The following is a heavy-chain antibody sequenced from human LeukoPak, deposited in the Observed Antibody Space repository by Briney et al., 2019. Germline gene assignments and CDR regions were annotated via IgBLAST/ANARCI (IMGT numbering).Heavy chain of an antibody. J-gene: IGHJ3*02. D-gene: IGHD2-15*01. V-gene: IGHV5-51*01. CDR1: GYSFTSYW. Sequence: GESLKISCKGSGYSFTSYWIGWVRQMPGKGLEWMGIIYPGDSDTRYSPSFQGQVTISADKSISTAYLQWSSLKASDTAMYYCARRYCSGGSCYDGAFDIWGQGTMVTVSS. CDR2: IYPGDSDT. CDR3: ARRYCSGGSCYDGAFDI.